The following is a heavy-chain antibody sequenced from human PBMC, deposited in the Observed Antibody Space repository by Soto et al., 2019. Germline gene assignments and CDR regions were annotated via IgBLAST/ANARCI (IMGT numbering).Heavy chain of an antibody. CDR3: ARQRGKRLSRHGPYGMDV. J-gene: IGHJ6*02. V-gene: IGHV5-51*01. CDR1: GYTFSTSW. D-gene: IGHD2-15*01. Sequence: GASLKISCEGSGYTFSTSWLAWVRQMPGKGLEWMGIISPDDSDTRYSPSFQGQVTFSADKSIRTAYLQWRSLKAPDTAMNYCARQRGKRLSRHGPYGMDVWGQATPVTVSS. CDR2: ISPDDSDT.